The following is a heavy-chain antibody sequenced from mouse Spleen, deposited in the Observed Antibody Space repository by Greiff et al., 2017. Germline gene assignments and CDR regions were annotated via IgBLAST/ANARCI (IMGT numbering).Heavy chain of an antibody. J-gene: IGHJ1*01. CDR1: GYTFTDYN. V-gene: IGHV1-18*01. CDR2: INPNNGGT. Sequence: VQLQQSGPELVKPGASVKIPCKASGYTFTDYNMDWVKQSHGKSLEWIGDINPNNGGTIYNQKFKGKATLTVDKSSSTAYMELRSLTSEDTAVYYCARVYYYGSSWWYFDVWGAGTTVTVSS. CDR3: ARVYYYGSSWWYFDV. D-gene: IGHD1-1*01.